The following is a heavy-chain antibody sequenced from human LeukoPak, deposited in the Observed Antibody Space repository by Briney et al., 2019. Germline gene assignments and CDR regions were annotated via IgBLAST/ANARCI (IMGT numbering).Heavy chain of an antibody. J-gene: IGHJ6*03. D-gene: IGHD6-19*01. Sequence: QPGGALRLSCAASGLTFRRYGMHWVRQAPGKGLEYVSGMSSSGGSTFYADSVKGRFTISRDNSKNTLYLQMGSLRAEDMAVYYCARGFGSAWHYMDVWGKGTPVTVSS. CDR2: MSSSGGST. CDR3: ARGFGSAWHYMDV. CDR1: GLTFRRYG. V-gene: IGHV3-64*02.